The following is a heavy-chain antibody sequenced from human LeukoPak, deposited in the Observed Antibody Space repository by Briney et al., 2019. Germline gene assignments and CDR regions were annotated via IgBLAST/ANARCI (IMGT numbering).Heavy chain of an antibody. J-gene: IGHJ4*02. CDR3: ARCYYDSSGYYRDYFDY. Sequence: SETLSLTCTVSGGSISSYYWSWIRQPPGKGLEWIGYIYYSGSTNYNPSLKSRVTISVDTSKNQFSLKLSSVTAADTAVYYCARCYYDSSGYYRDYFDYWGQGTLVTVSS. CDR1: GGSISSYY. CDR2: IYYSGST. V-gene: IGHV4-59*01. D-gene: IGHD3-22*01.